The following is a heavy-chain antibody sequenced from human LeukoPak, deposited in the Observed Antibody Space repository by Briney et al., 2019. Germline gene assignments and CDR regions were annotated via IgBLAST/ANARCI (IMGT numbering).Heavy chain of an antibody. CDR1: GGSISSSNW. Sequence: SETLSLTCAVSGGSISSSNWWSWVRPPPGKGLEWIGEIYHSGSTNYNPSLKSRVTISVDKSKNQFSLKLSSVTAADTAVYYCARGAVGYCSGGSCYGNDLNWFDPWGQGTLVTVSS. CDR2: IYHSGST. CDR3: ARGAVGYCSGGSCYGNDLNWFDP. V-gene: IGHV4-4*02. D-gene: IGHD2-15*01. J-gene: IGHJ5*02.